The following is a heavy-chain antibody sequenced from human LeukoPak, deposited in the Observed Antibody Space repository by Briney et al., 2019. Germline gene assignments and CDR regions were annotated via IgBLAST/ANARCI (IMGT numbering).Heavy chain of an antibody. D-gene: IGHD3-9*01. CDR1: GGSISSYY. V-gene: IGHV4-4*07. J-gene: IGHJ4*02. CDR2: IYTSGST. CDR3: ARATDYDILTGYYIDY. Sequence: PSETLSLTCTVSGGSISSYYWSWIRQPAGKGLEWIGRIYTSGSTNYNPSLKSRVTMSVDTSKNQFSLKLSSVTAADTAVYYCARATDYDILTGYYIDYWGQGTLVTVSS.